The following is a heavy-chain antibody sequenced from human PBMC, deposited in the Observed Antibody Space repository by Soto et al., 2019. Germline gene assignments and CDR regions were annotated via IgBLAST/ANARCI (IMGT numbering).Heavy chain of an antibody. D-gene: IGHD2-2*01. V-gene: IGHV1-18*04. CDR1: GYSFTSHY. Sequence: ASVKVSCKAIGYSFTSHYMHWVRQAPGQGLEWMGWISVYNGKTDFAQKFQGRVTMATDTSTNTVYMELKNLTSDDTAVYYCARDRSTSDYWGQGTQVTVSS. J-gene: IGHJ4*02. CDR2: ISVYNGKT. CDR3: ARDRSTSDY.